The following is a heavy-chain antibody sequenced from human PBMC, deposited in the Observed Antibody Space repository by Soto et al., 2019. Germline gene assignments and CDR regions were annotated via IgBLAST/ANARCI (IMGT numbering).Heavy chain of an antibody. CDR1: GDSIGSSGYY. D-gene: IGHD2-8*02. CDR2: INHSGST. J-gene: IGHJ4*02. CDR3: ARDKITGLFDY. Sequence: PSETLSLTCTVFGDSIGSSGYYWGWIRQPPGTGLEWIGEINHSGSTNYNPSLKSRVTISVDTSKNQFSLKLTSVTAADTAVYYCARDKITGLFDYWGQGTLVTVSS. V-gene: IGHV4-39*07.